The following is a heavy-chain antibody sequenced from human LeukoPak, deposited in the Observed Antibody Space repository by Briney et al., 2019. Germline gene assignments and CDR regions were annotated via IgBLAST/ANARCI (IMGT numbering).Heavy chain of an antibody. J-gene: IGHJ6*02. Sequence: GASVKVSCKASGYTFTSYGISWVRQAPGQGLEWMGWISAYNGNTNYAQKLQGRVTMTTDTSTSTAYMELRSLRSDDTAVYYCARDLIPRKFLVEWYYYYYYGMDVWGQGTTVTVSS. D-gene: IGHD3-3*01. V-gene: IGHV1-18*01. CDR1: GYTFTSYG. CDR2: ISAYNGNT. CDR3: ARDLIPRKFLVEWYYYYYYGMDV.